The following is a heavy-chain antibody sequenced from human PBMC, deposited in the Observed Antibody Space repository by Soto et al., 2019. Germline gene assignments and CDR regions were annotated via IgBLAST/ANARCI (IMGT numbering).Heavy chain of an antibody. CDR3: ARDKRYCSSTSCYYYYYGMDV. J-gene: IGHJ6*02. D-gene: IGHD2-2*01. CDR2: ISYDGSNK. V-gene: IGHV3-30-3*01. Sequence: PGGSLRLSCAASGFTFSSYAMHWVRQAPGKGLEWVAVISYDGSNKYYADSVKGRFTISRDNSKNTLYLQMNSLRAEDTAVYYCARDKRYCSSTSCYYYYYGMDVWGQGTTVTVSS. CDR1: GFTFSSYA.